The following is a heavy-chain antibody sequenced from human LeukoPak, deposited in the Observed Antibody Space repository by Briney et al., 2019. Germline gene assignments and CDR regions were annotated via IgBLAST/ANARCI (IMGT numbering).Heavy chain of an antibody. J-gene: IGHJ4*02. CDR2: IRSKAYGGTT. V-gene: IGHV3-49*04. Sequence: PGGSLRLSCTASGYTFSDYAMSWVRQAPGKGLEWVGFIRSKAYGGTTEYAASVKGRFTISRDDSKSIAYLQMNSLKTEDTAVYYCTRDTDSGSYYPRGYFDYWGQGTLVTVSS. CDR1: GYTFSDYA. CDR3: TRDTDSGSYYPRGYFDY. D-gene: IGHD1-26*01.